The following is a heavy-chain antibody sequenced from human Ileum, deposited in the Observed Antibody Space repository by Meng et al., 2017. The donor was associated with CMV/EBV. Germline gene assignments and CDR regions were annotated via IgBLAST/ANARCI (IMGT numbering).Heavy chain of an antibody. V-gene: IGHV4-4*02. D-gene: IGHD2-21*02. Sequence: SETLSLTCAVSGGSISSNNWWIWVRQPPGKGLEWIGETYHSGSANYNPSLRGRVAISIDKSKNQFSLNLIAVTAADTAVYYCAILTEVTTRYFDFWGPGSLVTVSS. J-gene: IGHJ4*02. CDR3: AILTEVTTRYFDF. CDR2: TYHSGSA. CDR1: GGSISSNNW.